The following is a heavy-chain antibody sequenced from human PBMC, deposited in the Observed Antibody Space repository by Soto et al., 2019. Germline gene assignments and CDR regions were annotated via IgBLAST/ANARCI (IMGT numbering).Heavy chain of an antibody. J-gene: IGHJ5*02. D-gene: IGHD7-27*01. CDR3: ARRDWGHWFDP. CDR2: LYYGGNT. CDR1: GGSINSGSYY. Sequence: QLQLQESGPGLVKPSEPLSLTCTVSGGSINSGSYYWGWIRQPPGKGLEWIGSLYYGGNTYYNPSLKSRVTISVDTSKNQFSLKLNSVTAADTAVYYCARRDWGHWFDPWGQGTLVTVSS. V-gene: IGHV4-39*01.